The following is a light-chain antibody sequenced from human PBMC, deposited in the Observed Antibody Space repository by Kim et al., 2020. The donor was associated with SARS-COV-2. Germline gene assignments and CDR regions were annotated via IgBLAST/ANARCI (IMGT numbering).Light chain of an antibody. CDR2: AAS. CDR3: QKYNSAAWT. Sequence: GDRVTITCRASQGITNPLAWYQQKPGKVPQLLIYAASALQSGVPSRFSGSGSGTDFTLTISSLQPEDVATYYCQKYNSAAWTFGQGTKV. CDR1: QGITNP. V-gene: IGKV1-27*01. J-gene: IGKJ1*01.